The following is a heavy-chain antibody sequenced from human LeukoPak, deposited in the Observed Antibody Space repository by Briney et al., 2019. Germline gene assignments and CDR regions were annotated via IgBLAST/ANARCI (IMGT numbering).Heavy chain of an antibody. CDR3: ARHRAYYYYMDV. Sequence: SETLSLTCTVSGGSISSGSYYWGWIRQPPGKGLEWIGSIYYSGSTYYNPSLKSRVTISVDTSENQFSLKLSSVTAADTAVYYCARHRAYYYYMDVWGKGTTVTVSS. CDR1: GGSISSGSYY. CDR2: IYYSGST. J-gene: IGHJ6*03. V-gene: IGHV4-39*01.